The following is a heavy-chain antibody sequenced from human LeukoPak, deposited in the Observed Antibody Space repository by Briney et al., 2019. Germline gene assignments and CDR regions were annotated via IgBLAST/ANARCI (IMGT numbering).Heavy chain of an antibody. V-gene: IGHV1-69*04. CDR1: GGTFSSYA. CDR2: IIPILGIA. CDR3: ARLNYLERRNYYYMDV. J-gene: IGHJ6*03. D-gene: IGHD1-1*01. Sequence: AASVKVSCKASGGTFSSYAISWVRQAPGQGLEWMGRIIPILGIANYAQKFQGRVTITADESTSTAYMELSSLRSEDTAVYYCARLNYLERRNYYYMDVWGKGTTVTVSS.